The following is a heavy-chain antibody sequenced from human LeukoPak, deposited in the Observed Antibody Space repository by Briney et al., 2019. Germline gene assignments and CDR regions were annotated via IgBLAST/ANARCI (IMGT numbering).Heavy chain of an antibody. CDR2: IRYDGSNK. V-gene: IGHV3-30*02. CDR1: GFTFSSYG. CDR3: AKDLWFGELSAFDI. J-gene: IGHJ3*02. Sequence: PGGSLRLSCAASGFTFSSYGMHWVRQAPGKGLEWVAFIRYDGSNKYYADSVKGRFTISRDNSKNTLYLQMNSLRAEDTAVYYCAKDLWFGELSAFDIWGQGKMVTVSS. D-gene: IGHD3-10*01.